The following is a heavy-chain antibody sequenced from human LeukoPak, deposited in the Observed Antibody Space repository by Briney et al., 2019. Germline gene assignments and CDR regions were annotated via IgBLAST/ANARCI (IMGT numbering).Heavy chain of an antibody. Sequence: GGSLRLSCAASGFTVSSNYMSWVRQAPGKGLEWVSVIYSGGSTYYADSVKGRFTISRDNSKNTLYLQMNSLRAEDTAVYYCAVVVVPAALDYWGQGTLVTVSS. CDR1: GFTVSSNY. J-gene: IGHJ4*02. CDR3: AVVVVPAALDY. CDR2: IYSGGST. D-gene: IGHD2-2*01. V-gene: IGHV3-53*01.